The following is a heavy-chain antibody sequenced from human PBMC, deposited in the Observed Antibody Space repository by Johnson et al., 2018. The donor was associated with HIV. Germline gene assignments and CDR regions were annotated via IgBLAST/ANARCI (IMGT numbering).Heavy chain of an antibody. V-gene: IGHV3-13*01. J-gene: IGHJ3*02. CDR1: GFTFSSYD. CDR3: ARDIIAVAGYDAFDI. D-gene: IGHD6-19*01. Sequence: MQLVESGGGLVQPGGSLRLSCAASGFTFSSYDMHWVRQATGKGLEWVSAICTAGDTYYPGSVKGRFTISREDAKSSLYLQMNSLRAEDTAVYYCARDIIAVAGYDAFDIWGQGTMVTVSS. CDR2: ICTAGDT.